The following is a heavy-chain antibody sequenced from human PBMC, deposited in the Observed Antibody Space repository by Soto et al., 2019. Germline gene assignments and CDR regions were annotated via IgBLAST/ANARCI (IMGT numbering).Heavy chain of an antibody. CDR1: VGSISSGGHY. CDR2: INHSGST. J-gene: IGHJ5*02. CDR3: ARGRYDFWSDKNWFDP. Sequence: PSETLSLTCTVSVGSISSGGHYWNWIRQRPGKGLEWIGEINHSGSTNYNPSLKSRVTISVDTSKNQFSLKLSSVTAADTAVYYCARGRYDFWSDKNWFDPWGQGTLVTVSS. V-gene: IGHV4-39*07. D-gene: IGHD3-3*01.